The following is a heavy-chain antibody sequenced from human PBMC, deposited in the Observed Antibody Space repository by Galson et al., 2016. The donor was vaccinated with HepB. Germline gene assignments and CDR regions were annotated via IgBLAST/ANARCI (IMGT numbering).Heavy chain of an antibody. V-gene: IGHV6-1*01. CDR1: GDSISTGGVA. CDR2: TYYRSKWNN. CDR3: ARGRLSAFDI. Sequence: LRLSCAISGDSISTGGVAWTWIRPSPSRGLEWLGRTYYRSKWNNEYAASVKSLVSINPATSKNQISLLLNSVTPDDTAGYYCARGRLSAFDIWDQGTLVTVSS. J-gene: IGHJ3*02.